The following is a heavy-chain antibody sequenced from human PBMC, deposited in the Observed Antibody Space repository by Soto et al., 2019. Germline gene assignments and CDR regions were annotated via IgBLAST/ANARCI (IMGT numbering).Heavy chain of an antibody. CDR2: FDPEDGET. CDR3: ATATPDYANYPRWFDP. D-gene: IGHD4-17*01. CDR1: GYTLTELS. V-gene: IGHV1-24*01. Sequence: GASVKVSCKVSGYTLTELSIHWVRQAPGKGLEWMGGFDPEDGETVYAQKLQARVTMTEDTSTDTAYMALSSLRSEDTAVYYCATATPDYANYPRWFDPCGQGTLVTVSS. J-gene: IGHJ5*02.